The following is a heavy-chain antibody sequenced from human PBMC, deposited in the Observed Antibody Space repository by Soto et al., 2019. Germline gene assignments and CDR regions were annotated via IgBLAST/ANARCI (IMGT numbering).Heavy chain of an antibody. J-gene: IGHJ4*02. CDR2: INQDGGER. CDR3: ARAPDTTALVTWFYFDF. D-gene: IGHD2-21*02. V-gene: IGHV3-7*03. CDR1: GFSFDKYW. Sequence: PGGSLRLSCAASGFSFDKYWMNWVRQAPGKGLEWVAHINQDGGERYYVDSVKGRFTISRDNDKNSMYLQMNSLRDEDTAVYYCARAPDTTALVTWFYFDFWGPGNPVTVSS.